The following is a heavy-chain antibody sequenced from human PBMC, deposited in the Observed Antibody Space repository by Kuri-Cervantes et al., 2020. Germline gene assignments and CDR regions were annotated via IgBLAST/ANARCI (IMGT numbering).Heavy chain of an antibody. D-gene: IGHD6-19*01. J-gene: IGHJ4*02. CDR2: ISYDGSNK. V-gene: IGHV3-30-3*01. Sequence: GESLKISCAASGFTFSSYAMHWVRQAPGKGLEWVAVISYDGSNKYYADSVKGRFTISRDNSKNTLYLQMNSLRAEDTAVYYCAKEGKQWLVYYFDYWGQGTLVTVSS. CDR3: AKEGKQWLVYYFDY. CDR1: GFTFSSYA.